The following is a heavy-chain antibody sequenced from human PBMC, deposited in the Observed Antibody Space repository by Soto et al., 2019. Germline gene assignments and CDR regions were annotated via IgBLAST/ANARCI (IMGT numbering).Heavy chain of an antibody. CDR3: ARVYYYGSGTHYDAFDI. V-gene: IGHV3-21*01. CDR1: GFTFSSYS. Sequence: GGSLRLSCAASGFTFSSYSMNWVRQAPGKGLEWVSSISSSSSYIYYADSVKGRFTISRDNAKNSLNLQMNSLRAEDTAVYYCARVYYYGSGTHYDAFDIWGQGTMVTVSS. J-gene: IGHJ3*02. CDR2: ISSSSSYI. D-gene: IGHD3-10*01.